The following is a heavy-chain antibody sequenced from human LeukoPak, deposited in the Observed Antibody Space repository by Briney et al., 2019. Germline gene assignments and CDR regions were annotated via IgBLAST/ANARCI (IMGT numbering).Heavy chain of an antibody. CDR1: GYTFTSYY. Sequence: ASVKVSCKASGYTFTSYYIHWVRQAPGQGLEWRGLINPSAGNTAYAQKFQGRGSMTSDTSTSTVYMELSSLRSEDTAVYYCARQKNDYGDYPDAFDIWGQGTMVTVSS. CDR3: ARQKNDYGDYPDAFDI. V-gene: IGHV1-46*01. J-gene: IGHJ3*02. D-gene: IGHD4-17*01. CDR2: INPSAGNT.